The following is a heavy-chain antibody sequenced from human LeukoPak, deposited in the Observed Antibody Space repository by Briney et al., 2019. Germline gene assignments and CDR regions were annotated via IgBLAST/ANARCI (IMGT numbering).Heavy chain of an antibody. D-gene: IGHD3-22*01. CDR3: ARAPDSSGYYYEI. Sequence: PSETLSLTCTVSGGSISSYYWSWIRQPPGKGLEWIGYIYYSGSTNYNPSLKSRVTISVDTSKNQFSLKLSSVTAADTAVYYCARAPDSSGYYYEIWDQGTLVTVSS. CDR2: IYYSGST. J-gene: IGHJ4*02. CDR1: GGSISSYY. V-gene: IGHV4-59*01.